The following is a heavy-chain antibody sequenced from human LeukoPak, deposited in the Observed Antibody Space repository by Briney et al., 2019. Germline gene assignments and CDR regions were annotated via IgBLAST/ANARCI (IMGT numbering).Heavy chain of an antibody. V-gene: IGHV3-49*03. CDR2: IRSKAYGGTT. CDR3: TRVEMATSGPYFQH. Sequence: GGSLRLSCTASGFTFGDYAMSWFRQAPGKGPEWVGFIRSKAYGGTTEYAASVKGRFTISRDDSKSIAYLQMNSLKTEDTAVYYCTRVEMATSGPYFQHWGQGTLVTVSS. D-gene: IGHD5-24*01. CDR1: GFTFGDYA. J-gene: IGHJ1*01.